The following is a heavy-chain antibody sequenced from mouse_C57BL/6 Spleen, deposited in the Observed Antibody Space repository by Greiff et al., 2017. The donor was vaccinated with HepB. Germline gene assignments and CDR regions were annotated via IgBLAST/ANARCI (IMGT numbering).Heavy chain of an antibody. D-gene: IGHD1-1*01. CDR2: IYPGDGDT. J-gene: IGHJ2*01. CDR1: GYAFSSYW. Sequence: VQLQQSGAELVKPGASVKISCKASGYAFSSYWMNWVKQRPGKGLEWIGQIYPGDGDTNYNGKFKGKATLTADKSSSTAYMQLSSLTSEDSAVYFCASGLITTVVATDYWGQGTTLTVSS. V-gene: IGHV1-80*01. CDR3: ASGLITTVVATDY.